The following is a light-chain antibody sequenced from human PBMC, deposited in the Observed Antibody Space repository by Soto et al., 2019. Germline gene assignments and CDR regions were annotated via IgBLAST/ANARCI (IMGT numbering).Light chain of an antibody. CDR2: DTT. J-gene: IGLJ2*01. CDR1: TGTVTNDHY. CDR3: LLFYSGAKV. Sequence: QAVVTQEPSLTVSPGGIVTLTCGSSTGTVTNDHYPYWFQQKPGQAPRTLIYDTTNRHSWTPARFSASLLGGKAALTLSGALPEDEADYYCLLFYSGAKVFGGGTKLTVL. V-gene: IGLV7-46*01.